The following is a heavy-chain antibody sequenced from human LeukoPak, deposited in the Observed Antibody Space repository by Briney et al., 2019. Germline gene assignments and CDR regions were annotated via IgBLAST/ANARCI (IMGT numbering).Heavy chain of an antibody. CDR2: INPNSGGT. Sequence: GASVKVSCKASGYSFTSYYMHWVRQAPGQGLEWMGWINPNSGGTNYAQKFQGRVTMTRDTSISTAYMELSRLRSDDTAVYYCARLEGSSSILLNYWGQGTLVTVSS. V-gene: IGHV1-2*02. J-gene: IGHJ4*02. D-gene: IGHD6-6*01. CDR3: ARLEGSSSILLNY. CDR1: GYSFTSYY.